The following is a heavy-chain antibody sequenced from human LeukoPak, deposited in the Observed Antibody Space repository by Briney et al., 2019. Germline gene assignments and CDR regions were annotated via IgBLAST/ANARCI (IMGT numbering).Heavy chain of an antibody. CDR2: IYYSGST. CDR1: GGSISSGGYY. Sequence: PSETLSLTCTVSGGSISSGGYYWSWIRQPPGKGLEWIGYIYYSGSTNYNPSLKSRVTISVDTSKNQFSLKLSSVTAADTAVYYCARAPSYYYGMDVWGQGTTVTVSS. CDR3: ARAPSYYYGMDV. J-gene: IGHJ6*02. V-gene: IGHV4-61*08.